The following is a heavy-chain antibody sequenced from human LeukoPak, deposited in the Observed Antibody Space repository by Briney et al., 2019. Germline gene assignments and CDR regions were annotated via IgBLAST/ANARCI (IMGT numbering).Heavy chain of an antibody. D-gene: IGHD2/OR15-2a*01. V-gene: IGHV3-9*03. CDR3: AKDIDSGFSGTPCYFDY. Sequence: GGSLRLSCAASGFTFDDYAMHWVRQAPGKGLEWVSGISWNSGSIGYAGSVKGRFTISRDNAKNSLYLQMNSLRAEDMALYYCAKDIDSGFSGTPCYFDYWGQGTLVTVSS. J-gene: IGHJ4*02. CDR2: ISWNSGSI. CDR1: GFTFDDYA.